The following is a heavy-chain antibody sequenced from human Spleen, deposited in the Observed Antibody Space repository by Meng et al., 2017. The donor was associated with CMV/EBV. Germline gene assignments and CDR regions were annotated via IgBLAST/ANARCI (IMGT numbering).Heavy chain of an antibody. J-gene: IGHJ6*02. CDR2: INHSGST. V-gene: IGHV4-34*01. CDR1: GLIFRDAW. CDR3: GRGRGAPALDYYYYGMDV. Sequence: GSLRLSCSVSGLIFRDAWMSWVRQAPGKGLEWIGEINHSGSTNYNPSLKSRVTISVDTSKNQFSLKLSSVTAADTAVYYCGRGRGAPALDYYYYGMDVWGQGTTVTVSS. D-gene: IGHD1-1*01.